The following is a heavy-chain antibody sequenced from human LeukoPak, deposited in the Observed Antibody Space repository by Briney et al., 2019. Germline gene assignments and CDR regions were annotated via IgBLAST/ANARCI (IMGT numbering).Heavy chain of an antibody. J-gene: IGHJ4*02. Sequence: GASVKVSCKASGGTFSSYAISWVRQAPGQGLEWMGGIIPIFGTANYAQKFQGRVTITTDESTSTAYMGLSSLRSEDTAVYYCARGRWLQPWGYFDYWGQGTLVTVSS. D-gene: IGHD5-24*01. V-gene: IGHV1-69*05. CDR1: GGTFSSYA. CDR2: IIPIFGTA. CDR3: ARGRWLQPWGYFDY.